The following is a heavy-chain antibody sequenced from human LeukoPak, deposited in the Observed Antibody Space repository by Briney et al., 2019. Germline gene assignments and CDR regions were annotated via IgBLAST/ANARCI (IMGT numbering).Heavy chain of an antibody. CDR1: GYTFTSYG. CDR3: ARDLAQGYGDYKRAFDI. J-gene: IGHJ3*02. D-gene: IGHD4-17*01. V-gene: IGHV1-18*01. Sequence: ASVKVSCKASGYTFTSYGVSWVRQAPGQGLEWMGWISAYNGNTNYAQKLQGRVTMTTDTSTSTAYMELRSLRSDDTAVYYCARDLAQGYGDYKRAFDIWGQGTMVTVSS. CDR2: ISAYNGNT.